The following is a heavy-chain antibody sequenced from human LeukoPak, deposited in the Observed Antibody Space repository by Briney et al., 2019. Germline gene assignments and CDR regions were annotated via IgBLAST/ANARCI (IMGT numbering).Heavy chain of an antibody. V-gene: IGHV3-48*01. CDR1: GSTFSSYS. J-gene: IGHJ4*02. D-gene: IGHD2-2*01. CDR2: ISSSSSTI. Sequence: GGSLRLSCAASGSTFSSYSMNWVRQAPGKGLEWVSYISSSSSTIYYADSLKGRFTISRGDAENSLYLQMNSLRAEDTAVYYCARDSSVTAAPIDYWGQGTLVTVSS. CDR3: ARDSSVTAAPIDY.